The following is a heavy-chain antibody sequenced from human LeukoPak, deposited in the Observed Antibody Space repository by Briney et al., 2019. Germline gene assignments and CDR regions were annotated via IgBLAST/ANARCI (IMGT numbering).Heavy chain of an antibody. D-gene: IGHD6-13*01. CDR1: GFSFSAYG. V-gene: IGHV3-33*01. J-gene: IGHJ4*02. Sequence: GGSLRLSCAASGFSFSAYGVHSVRQAPGKGLEWVAVRWYDGSSKDYADSVKGRFTFSRDNSKNTLYLQMNSLTVEDTAVYYCARSQSSSLIDYWGQGTLVTVSS. CDR2: RWYDGSSK. CDR3: ARSQSSSLIDY.